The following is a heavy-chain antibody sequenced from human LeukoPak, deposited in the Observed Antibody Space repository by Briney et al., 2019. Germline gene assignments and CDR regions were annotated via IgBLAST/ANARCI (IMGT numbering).Heavy chain of an antibody. V-gene: IGHV3-21*01. CDR3: AREASITMVQGVITGYYYGMDV. CDR2: ISSSSSYI. Sequence: GRSLRLSCAASGFTFSSYSMNWVRQAPGKGLEWVSSISSSSSYIYYADSVKGRFTISRDNAKNSLYLQMNSLRAEDTAVYYCAREASITMVQGVITGYYYGMDVWGQGTTVTVSS. CDR1: GFTFSSYS. J-gene: IGHJ6*02. D-gene: IGHD3-10*01.